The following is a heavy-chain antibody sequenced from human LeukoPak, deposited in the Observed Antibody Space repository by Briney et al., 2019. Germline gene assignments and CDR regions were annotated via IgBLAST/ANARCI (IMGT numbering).Heavy chain of an antibody. Sequence: ASVKVSCKASGYTFTDYFLHWLRQAPGQGLEWIGRINPKTGATNYAQRFHGRVTMTRDSSITIGNMELNRLTSDDTALYYCARAYEYGWFDPWGQGTLVTVSS. D-gene: IGHD3-16*01. J-gene: IGHJ5*02. CDR3: ARAYEYGWFDP. V-gene: IGHV1-2*06. CDR1: GYTFTDYF. CDR2: INPKTGAT.